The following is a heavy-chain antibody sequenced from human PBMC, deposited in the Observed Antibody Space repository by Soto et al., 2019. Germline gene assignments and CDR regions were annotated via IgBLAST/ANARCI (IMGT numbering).Heavy chain of an antibody. CDR2: IWYDGSNK. Sequence: QPGGSLRLSCAASGFTFSRYGMHGVRQAPGKGLEWVAVIWYDGSNKYYADSVKGRFTISRDNSKNTLYLQMNSLRAEDTAVYYCARELNYAYYYGMDVWGQGTTVTVSS. V-gene: IGHV3-33*01. CDR1: GFTFSRYG. CDR3: ARELNYAYYYGMDV. D-gene: IGHD4-4*01. J-gene: IGHJ6*02.